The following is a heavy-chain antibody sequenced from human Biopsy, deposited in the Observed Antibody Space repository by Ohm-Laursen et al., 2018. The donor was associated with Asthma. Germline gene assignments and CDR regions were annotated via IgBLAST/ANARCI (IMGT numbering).Heavy chain of an antibody. D-gene: IGHD3-3*02. CDR1: GFTFGDYW. CDR2: IEHDGSEK. J-gene: IGHJ1*01. Sequence: SLRLSCAASGFTFGDYWMSWVRQVPGKGLEWVANIEHDGSEKNHVDSLKGRFTISRDNAKNSLYLQMNSLRAEDTAFYYCARTFHFWSPYHAEHSQLWGQGTLVTVSS. V-gene: IGHV3-7*01. CDR3: ARTFHFWSPYHAEHSQL.